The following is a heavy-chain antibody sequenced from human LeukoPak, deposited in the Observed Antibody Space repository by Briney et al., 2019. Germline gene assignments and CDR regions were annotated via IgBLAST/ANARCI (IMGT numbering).Heavy chain of an antibody. D-gene: IGHD6-13*01. Sequence: SETLSLTCAVSGYSISSDYYWGWIRQPPRKGLEWIGTIYHSGSTYYNPSLKSRVTISVGTSKNQFSLKLRSVTAADTALYYCTRLVGIAVTGKFDYWGQGTLVTVSS. CDR1: GYSISSDYY. CDR2: IYHSGST. CDR3: TRLVGIAVTGKFDY. V-gene: IGHV4-38-2*01. J-gene: IGHJ4*02.